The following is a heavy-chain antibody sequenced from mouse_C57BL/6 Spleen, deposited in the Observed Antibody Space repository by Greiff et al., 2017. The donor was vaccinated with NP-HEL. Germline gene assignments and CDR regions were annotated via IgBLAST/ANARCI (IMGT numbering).Heavy chain of an antibody. CDR3: ARVYYYGSSYAMDY. D-gene: IGHD1-1*01. Sequence: VQLQQPGAELVRPGSSVKLSCKASGYTFTSYWMHWVKQRPIQGLEWIGNIDPSDSETHYTQKFKDKATLTVDKSSSTAYMQRSSLTSEDSAVYYCARVYYYGSSYAMDYWGQGTSVTVSS. CDR1: GYTFTSYW. V-gene: IGHV1-52*01. J-gene: IGHJ4*01. CDR2: IDPSDSET.